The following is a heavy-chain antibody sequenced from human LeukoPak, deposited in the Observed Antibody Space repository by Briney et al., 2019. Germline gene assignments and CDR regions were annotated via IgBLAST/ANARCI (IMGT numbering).Heavy chain of an antibody. D-gene: IGHD2-15*01. V-gene: IGHV3-66*01. CDR2: IYSGGST. Sequence: GGSLRLSCAASGFTVSSNYMSWVRQAPGKGLEWVSVIYSGGSTYYADSVKGRFTISRDNSKNTLYLQMNSLRAEDTAVYYCARDGWSYPFDYWGQGTLVTVSS. CDR1: GFTVSSNY. CDR3: ARDGWSYPFDY. J-gene: IGHJ4*02.